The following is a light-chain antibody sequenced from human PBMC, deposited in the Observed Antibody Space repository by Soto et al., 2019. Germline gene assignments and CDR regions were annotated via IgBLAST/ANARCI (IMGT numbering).Light chain of an antibody. Sequence: QSELTQPACVSGSPGQSISISCTGTSSDVGGYNYVSWYQQHPGKAPKLMIYDVSNRPSGVSNRFSGSKSGNTASLTISGLQAEDEADYYCSSYTSSSPYVFGTGTKVTVL. CDR3: SSYTSSSPYV. CDR1: SSDVGGYNY. V-gene: IGLV2-14*01. CDR2: DVS. J-gene: IGLJ1*01.